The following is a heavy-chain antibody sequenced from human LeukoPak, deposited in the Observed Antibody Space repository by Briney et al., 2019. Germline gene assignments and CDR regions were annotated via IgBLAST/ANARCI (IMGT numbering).Heavy chain of an antibody. V-gene: IGHV4-59*12. J-gene: IGHJ4*02. Sequence: KASETLSLTCTVSGGSISSYYWSWIRQPPGKGLEWIGYIYYSGSTNYNPSLKSRVTISVDTSKNQFSLKLSSVTAADTAVYYCARDTYYYDSSGYMSLDYWGQGTLVTVSS. CDR1: GGSISSYY. D-gene: IGHD3-22*01. CDR2: IYYSGST. CDR3: ARDTYYYDSSGYMSLDY.